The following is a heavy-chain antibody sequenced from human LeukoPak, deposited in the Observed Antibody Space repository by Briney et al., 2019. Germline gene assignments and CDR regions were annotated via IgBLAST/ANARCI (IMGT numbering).Heavy chain of an antibody. V-gene: IGHV4-38-2*01. CDR1: GYSISSGYY. CDR3: ARGLVVPAAMYAFDY. CDR2: IYHSGST. Sequence: SETLSLTCAVSGYSISSGYYWGWIRQPPGKGLEWIGSIYHSGSTYYNPSLKSRVTISVDTSKNQFSLKLSSVTAADTAVYYCARGLVVPAAMYAFDYWGQGTLVTVSS. D-gene: IGHD2-2*01. J-gene: IGHJ4*02.